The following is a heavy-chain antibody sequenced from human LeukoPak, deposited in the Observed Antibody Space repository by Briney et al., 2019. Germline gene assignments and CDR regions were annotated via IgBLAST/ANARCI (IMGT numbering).Heavy chain of an antibody. D-gene: IGHD3-3*01. Sequence: GASVKVSCKASGYTFTGYYMHWVRQAPGQGLEWMGWINPNSGGTNYAQKLQGRVTMTTDTSTSTAYMELRSLRSDDTAVYYCARGGFWSGRSLRNYYYYMDVWGKGTTVTVSS. J-gene: IGHJ6*03. V-gene: IGHV1-2*02. CDR2: INPNSGGT. CDR1: GYTFTGYY. CDR3: ARGGFWSGRSLRNYYYYMDV.